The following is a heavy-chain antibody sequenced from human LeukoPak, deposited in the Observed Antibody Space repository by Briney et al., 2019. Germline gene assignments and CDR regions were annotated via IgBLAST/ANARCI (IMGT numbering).Heavy chain of an antibody. CDR3: AKVGSDYYYYYGMDV. D-gene: IGHD3-10*01. Sequence: PGGSLRLSYAASGFTFSSYAMSWVRQAPGKGLEWVSAISGSGGSTYYADSVKGRFTISRDNSKNTLYLQMNSLRAEDTAVYYCAKVGSDYYYYYGMDVWGQGTTVTVSS. CDR2: ISGSGGST. V-gene: IGHV3-23*01. CDR1: GFTFSSYA. J-gene: IGHJ6*02.